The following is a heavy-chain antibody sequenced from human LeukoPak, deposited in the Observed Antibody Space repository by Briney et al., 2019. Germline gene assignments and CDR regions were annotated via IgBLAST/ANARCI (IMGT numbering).Heavy chain of an antibody. CDR2: ISSSSSYI. J-gene: IGHJ4*02. CDR1: GFTFSRNW. CDR3: ARESGWHNFDY. D-gene: IGHD6-19*01. V-gene: IGHV3-21*01. Sequence: GGSLTLSCEASGFTFSRNWMSWVRQAPGKGLEWVSSISSSSSYIYYADSVKGRFTISRDNAKNSLYLQMNSLRAEDTAVYYCARESGWHNFDYWGQGTLVTVSS.